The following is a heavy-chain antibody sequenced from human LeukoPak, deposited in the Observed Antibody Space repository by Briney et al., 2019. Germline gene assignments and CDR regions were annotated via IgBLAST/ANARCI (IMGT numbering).Heavy chain of an antibody. Sequence: SETLSLTCTVSGGSISSGGYYWSWIRQHPGKGLEWIGYIYYSGSTYYNPSLKSRVTISVDTSKNQLSLKLSSVTAADTAVYYCARERMWSYYYGMDVWGQGTTVTVSS. CDR3: ARERMWSYYYGMDV. V-gene: IGHV4-31*03. D-gene: IGHD2-21*01. CDR1: GGSISSGGYY. CDR2: IYYSGST. J-gene: IGHJ6*02.